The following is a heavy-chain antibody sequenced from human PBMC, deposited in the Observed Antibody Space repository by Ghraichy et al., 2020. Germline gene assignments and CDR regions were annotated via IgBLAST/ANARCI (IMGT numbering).Heavy chain of an antibody. CDR3: ATYLAGRGGGPDP. CDR2: MHSSGST. CDR1: GGSISSGIYH. J-gene: IGHJ5*02. Sequence: LSLTCTVSGGSISSGIYHWSWIRQHPRKGLEWIGYMHSSGSTDYNPSLKSRAIISVDTSQNQFSLRLTSVTAADTAIYYCATYLAGRGGGPDPWGQGTLVTVSS. D-gene: IGHD2-15*01. V-gene: IGHV4-31*03.